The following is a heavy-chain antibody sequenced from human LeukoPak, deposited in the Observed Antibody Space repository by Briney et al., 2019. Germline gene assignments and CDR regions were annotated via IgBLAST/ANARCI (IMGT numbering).Heavy chain of an antibody. CDR2: FDPEDGET. V-gene: IGHV1-24*01. CDR3: ATVLVHGASFDY. J-gene: IGHJ4*02. CDR1: GYTLTELS. D-gene: IGHD2-2*01. Sequence: ASVKVSCKVSGYTLTELSMHWVRQAPGKGLEWMGGFDPEDGETIYAQKFQGRVTMTEDTSTDTAYMELSSLRSEDTAVYYCATVLVHGASFDYWGRGTLVTVSS.